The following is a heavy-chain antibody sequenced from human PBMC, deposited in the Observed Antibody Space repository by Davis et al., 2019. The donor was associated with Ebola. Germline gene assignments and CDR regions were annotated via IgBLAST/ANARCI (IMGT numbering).Heavy chain of an antibody. CDR1: GFTFSSYG. V-gene: IGHV3-33*01. CDR2: IWYDGSNK. D-gene: IGHD6-13*01. J-gene: IGHJ4*02. CDR3: ARAMAFPGIGSEKQQLTLDY. Sequence: GESLKISCAASGFTFSSYGMHWVRQAPGKGLEWVAVIWYDGSNKYYADSVKGRFTISRDNSKNTLYLQMNSLRAEDTAVYYCARAMAFPGIGSEKQQLTLDYWGQGTLVTVSS.